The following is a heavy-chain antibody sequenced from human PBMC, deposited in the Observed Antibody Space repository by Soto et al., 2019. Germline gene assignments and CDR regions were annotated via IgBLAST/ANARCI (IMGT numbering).Heavy chain of an antibody. CDR1: GFSLSTSGVG. CDR3: AHAVGGGNSAYFQS. J-gene: IGHJ1*01. CDR2: IYWNDDK. D-gene: IGHD3-16*01. Sequence: QITLKESGPTLVKPTQTLTLTCTFSGFSLSTSGVGVGWIRQPPGKALEWLAVIYWNDDKRYSPSLESRLTITKDTSKNQVVLTMTNMDPVDTATYYCAHAVGGGNSAYFQSWGHGTLVTVSS. V-gene: IGHV2-5*01.